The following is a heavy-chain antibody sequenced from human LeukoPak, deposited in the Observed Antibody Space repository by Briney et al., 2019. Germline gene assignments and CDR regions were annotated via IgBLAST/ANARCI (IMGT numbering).Heavy chain of an antibody. J-gene: IGHJ6*03. D-gene: IGHD3-3*01. Sequence: SETLSLTCTVSGGSISSYYRSWIRQPPGKGLEWIGYIYYSGSTNYNPSLKSRFTISVDTSKNQFSLKLSSVTAADTAVYYCARNLYYDFPYMDVWGKGTTVTVSS. CDR1: GGSISSYY. CDR2: IYYSGST. V-gene: IGHV4-59*01. CDR3: ARNLYYDFPYMDV.